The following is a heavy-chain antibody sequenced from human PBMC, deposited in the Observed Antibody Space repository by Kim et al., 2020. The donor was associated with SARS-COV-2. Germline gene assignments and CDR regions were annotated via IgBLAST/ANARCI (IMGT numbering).Heavy chain of an antibody. Sequence: SETLSLTCTVSGGSISSSSYYWGWIRQPPGKGLEWIGSIYYSGSTYYNPSLKSRVTISVDTSKNQFSLKLSSVTAADTAVYYCARQTGNNLGSSWWGSYGMDVWGQGTTVTVSS. D-gene: IGHD6-13*01. CDR3: ARQTGNNLGSSWWGSYGMDV. J-gene: IGHJ6*02. CDR2: IYYSGST. V-gene: IGHV4-39*01. CDR1: GGSISSSSYY.